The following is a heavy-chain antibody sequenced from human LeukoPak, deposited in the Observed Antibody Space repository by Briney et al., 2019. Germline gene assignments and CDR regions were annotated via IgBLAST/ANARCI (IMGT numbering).Heavy chain of an antibody. CDR3: AKKVITYYYGMDV. CDR2: ISGSGGAT. Sequence: PGGSLRLSCAASGFTFSNYAMSWVRQAPGKGLEWVSGISGSGGATYYADSVKGRFTISRDNSKNTLYLQMSGLRAVGTAVYYCAKKVITYYYGMDVWGQGTTVTVSS. J-gene: IGHJ6*02. V-gene: IGHV3-23*01. CDR1: GFTFSNYA. D-gene: IGHD2-21*01.